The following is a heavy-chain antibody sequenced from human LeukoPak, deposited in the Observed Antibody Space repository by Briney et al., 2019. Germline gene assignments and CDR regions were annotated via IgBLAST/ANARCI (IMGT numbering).Heavy chain of an antibody. D-gene: IGHD5-12*01. V-gene: IGHV1-18*01. J-gene: IGHJ4*02. Sequence: GASVKVSCKASGGTFSSYAISWVRQAPGQGLEWMGWISAYNGNTNYAQKLQGRVTMTTDTSTSTAYMELRSLRSDDTAVYYCARSDYDLTEDYWGQGTLVTVSS. CDR1: GGTFSSYA. CDR3: ARSDYDLTEDY. CDR2: ISAYNGNT.